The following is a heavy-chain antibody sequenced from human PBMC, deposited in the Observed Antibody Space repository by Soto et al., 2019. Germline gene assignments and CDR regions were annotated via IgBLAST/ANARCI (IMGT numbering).Heavy chain of an antibody. D-gene: IGHD3-16*01. CDR1: GFTFSSYG. J-gene: IGHJ4*02. V-gene: IGHV3-30*18. CDR3: AKETPFDGGGKCFDD. CDR2: ISYDGSNK. Sequence: GGSLRLSCAASGFTFSSYGMHWVRQAPGKGLEWVAVISYDGSNKYYADSVKGRFTISRDNSKNTLYLQMNSLRAEDTAVYYCAKETPFDGGGKCFDDWGQGTLVTVSS.